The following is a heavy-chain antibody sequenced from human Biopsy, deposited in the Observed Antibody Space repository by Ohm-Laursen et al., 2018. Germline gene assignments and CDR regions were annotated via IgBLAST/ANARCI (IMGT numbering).Heavy chain of an antibody. CDR3: ARTPGKAVAGRLLDL. CDR2: IYSSGGS. Sequence: GTLSLTCSASGGSTNDYFWSWIRQPAGETLEWIGRIYSSGGSSYNPSLKSRISMSMDTSNNQFSLTLTSVTAADTAVYYCARTPGKAVAGRLLDLWGRGTLVTVSS. CDR1: GGSTNDYF. J-gene: IGHJ2*01. D-gene: IGHD6-19*01. V-gene: IGHV4-4*07.